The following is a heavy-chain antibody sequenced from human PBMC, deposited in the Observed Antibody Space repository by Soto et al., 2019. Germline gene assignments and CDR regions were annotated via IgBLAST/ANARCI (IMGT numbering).Heavy chain of an antibody. V-gene: IGHV1-69*12. D-gene: IGHD6-19*01. Sequence: QVQLLQSGAEVKKPGSSVRDSCEASGGTFRTYAISWVRQAPGQGLEWMGEIIPIFGKVNYAQKFQGRVTITADESTTTVYMDLRSLTSEDTAVYYCANGVVAGTPTSYYYYGMDVWGQGTTVTVS. CDR2: IIPIFGKV. J-gene: IGHJ6*02. CDR3: ANGVVAGTPTSYYYYGMDV. CDR1: GGTFRTYA.